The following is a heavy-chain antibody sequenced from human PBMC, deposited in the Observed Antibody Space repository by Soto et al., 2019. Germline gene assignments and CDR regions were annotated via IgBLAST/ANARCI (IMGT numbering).Heavy chain of an antibody. J-gene: IGHJ3*02. D-gene: IGHD3-16*01. CDR3: LKEMLQTDTFDM. Sequence: EVQLVESGGGLVQSGRSLRLSCAASGFIFDDYAMHWVRQAPGKGLEWVSVISWNSGKIEYADFVRGRFIISRDNAKNSLYLQMNSLRPEDTAMYYCLKEMLQTDTFDMWGQGTMVTVSS. V-gene: IGHV3-9*01. CDR1: GFIFDDYA. CDR2: ISWNSGKI.